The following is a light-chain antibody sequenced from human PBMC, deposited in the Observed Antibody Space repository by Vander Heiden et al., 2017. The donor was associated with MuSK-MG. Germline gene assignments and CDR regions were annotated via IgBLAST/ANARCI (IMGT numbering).Light chain of an antibody. CDR1: SSDVGSYNL. CDR3: CSYAGSSTYVV. CDR2: EVS. J-gene: IGLJ2*01. V-gene: IGLV2-23*02. Sequence: QSALTQPASVSGSPRQSITISCTGTSSDVGSYNLVSCYQQHPGKAPKLMIYEVSKRPSGVSNRFSGSKSGNTASLTISGLQAEDEADYYCCSYAGSSTYVVFGGGTKLTVL.